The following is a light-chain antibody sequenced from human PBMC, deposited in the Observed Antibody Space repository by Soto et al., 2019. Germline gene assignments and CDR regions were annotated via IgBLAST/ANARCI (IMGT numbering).Light chain of an antibody. V-gene: IGKV1-9*01. Sequence: DIQLAQCPSFLSASVGDRVTITCRASQGISSYLAWYQQKPGKAPNLLIYAASTLQSGVPSRFSGSGSGTEFTLTISSLQPEDFTTYYCQQLNSYPRTFGQGTKVEIK. CDR2: AAS. J-gene: IGKJ1*01. CDR1: QGISSY. CDR3: QQLNSYPRT.